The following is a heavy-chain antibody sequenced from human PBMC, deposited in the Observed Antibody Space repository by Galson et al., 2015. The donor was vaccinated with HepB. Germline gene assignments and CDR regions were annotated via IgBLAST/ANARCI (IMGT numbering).Heavy chain of an antibody. D-gene: IGHD2-2*01. CDR3: ARDTPHCSSTSCSPRVYYYYGMDV. J-gene: IGHJ6*02. Sequence: SVTVSCKASGGTFSSYAISWVRQAPGQGLEWMGRIIPILGIANYAQKFQGRVTITADKSTSTAYMELSSLRSEDTAVYYCARDTPHCSSTSCSPRVYYYYGMDVWGQGTTVTVSS. V-gene: IGHV1-69*04. CDR1: GGTFSSYA. CDR2: IIPILGIA.